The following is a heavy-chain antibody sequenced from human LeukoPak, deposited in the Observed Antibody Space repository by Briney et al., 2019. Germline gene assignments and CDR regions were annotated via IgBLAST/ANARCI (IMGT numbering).Heavy chain of an antibody. CDR3: ARRRTYYDYVWGSYRYERQVYYFDY. CDR2: INHSGST. D-gene: IGHD3-16*02. J-gene: IGHJ4*02. CDR1: GGSFSGYY. Sequence: PSETLSLTCAVYGGSFSGYYWSWIRQPPGKGLEWIGEINHSGSTNYNPSLKSRVTTSVDTSKNQFSLKLSSVTAADTAVYYCARRRTYYDYVWGSYRYERQVYYFDYWGQGTLVTVSS. V-gene: IGHV4-34*01.